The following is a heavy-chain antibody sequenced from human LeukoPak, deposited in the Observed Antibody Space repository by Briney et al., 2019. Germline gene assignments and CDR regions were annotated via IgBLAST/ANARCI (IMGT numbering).Heavy chain of an antibody. J-gene: IGHJ6*03. CDR2: IGTAGDT. V-gene: IGHV3-13*01. CDR1: GFTFSSHD. CDR3: ARAQVVPAAIIDYYYMDV. Sequence: GSLRLSCAASGFTFSSHDMHWVRQATGKGLEWVSAIGTAGDTYYPGSVKGRFTISRENAKNSLYLQMNSLRAGDTAVYYCARAQVVPAAIIDYYYMDVWGKGTTVTVSS. D-gene: IGHD2-2*02.